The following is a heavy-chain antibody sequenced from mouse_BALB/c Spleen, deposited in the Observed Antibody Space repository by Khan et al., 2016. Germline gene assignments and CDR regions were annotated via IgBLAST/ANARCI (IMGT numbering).Heavy chain of an antibody. Sequence: EVELVESGPGLVKPSQSLSLTCTVTGYSITSDYAWNWIRQFPGNKLEWMGYISYSGSTSYNPSLKSRISITRDTSKNQFFLQLNSVTTEDTATYYCANYYGSWYFDVWGAGTTVTVSS. V-gene: IGHV3-2*02. D-gene: IGHD1-2*01. CDR2: ISYSGST. J-gene: IGHJ1*01. CDR1: GYSITSDYA. CDR3: ANYYGSWYFDV.